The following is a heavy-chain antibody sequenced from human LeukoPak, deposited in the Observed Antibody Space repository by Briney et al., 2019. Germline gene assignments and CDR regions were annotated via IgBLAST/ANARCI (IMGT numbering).Heavy chain of an antibody. CDR2: IIPIFGTA. CDR1: GGTFSSYA. CDR3: ARGQRARYYDFGGGPFAP. J-gene: IGHJ5*02. D-gene: IGHD3-3*01. Sequence: ASVKVSCKASGGTFSSYAISWVRQAPGQGLEWMGGIIPIFGTANYAQKFQGRVTITADESTSTAYMELSSLRSEDTAGYYCARGQRARYYDFGGGPFAPGGQGTLVPVPP. V-gene: IGHV1-69*13.